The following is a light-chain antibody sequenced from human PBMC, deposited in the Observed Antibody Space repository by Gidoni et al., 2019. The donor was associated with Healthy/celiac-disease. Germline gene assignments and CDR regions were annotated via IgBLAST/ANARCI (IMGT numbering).Light chain of an antibody. V-gene: IGKV1-33*01. CDR2: DAS. Sequence: IQMPQSPSSLSASVGDRVTITCQAIQDISNYLNWYQQKPGKAPKLLIYDASNLETGVPSRFSGSGSGTDFTFTISSLQPEDVATYYCQQYDNLLLTFGGGTKVEIK. CDR1: QDISNY. CDR3: QQYDNLLLT. J-gene: IGKJ4*01.